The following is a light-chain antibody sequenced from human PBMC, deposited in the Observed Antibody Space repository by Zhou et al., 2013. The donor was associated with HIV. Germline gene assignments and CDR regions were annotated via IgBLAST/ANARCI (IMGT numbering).Light chain of an antibody. CDR3: QQYNNWPLT. CDR2: GAS. CDR1: QSININ. J-gene: IGKJ4*01. V-gene: IGKV3-15*01. Sequence: EIVLTQSPGTLSLSPGETATFSCRASQSININLAWYQQKPGQAPRLLIYGASTRATGIPARFSGSGSGTEFSLTISSLQSEDFAVYYCQQYNNWPLTFGGGTRVEIK.